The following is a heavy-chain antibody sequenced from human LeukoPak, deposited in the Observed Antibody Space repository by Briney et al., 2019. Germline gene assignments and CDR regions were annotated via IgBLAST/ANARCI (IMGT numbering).Heavy chain of an antibody. D-gene: IGHD1-26*01. CDR2: IIPIFGTA. CDR3: ARDLIVGATEGPWFDP. J-gene: IGHJ5*02. CDR1: GGTFSSYA. V-gene: IGHV1-69*13. Sequence: SVKVSCKASGGTFSSYAISWVRQAPGQGLEWMGGIIPIFGTANYAQKFQGRVTITADESTSTAYMELSSLRSEDTAVYYCARDLIVGATEGPWFDPWGQGTLVTVSS.